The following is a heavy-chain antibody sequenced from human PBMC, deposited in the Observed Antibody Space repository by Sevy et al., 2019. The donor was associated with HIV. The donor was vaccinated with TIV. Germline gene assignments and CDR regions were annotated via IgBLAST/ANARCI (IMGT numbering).Heavy chain of an antibody. CDR1: GFTFSSYW. J-gene: IGHJ4*02. CDR3: VAANTWQDY. Sequence: GGSLRLSCAASGFTFSSYWMHWVRQAPGKGPVWVSGVNSDGSSTNYADSVKGRFTMSREGAKNTLYLQMNSLRAEDTAVYFCVAANTWQDYWGQGTLVTVSS. D-gene: IGHD2-15*01. V-gene: IGHV3-74*01. CDR2: VNSDGSST.